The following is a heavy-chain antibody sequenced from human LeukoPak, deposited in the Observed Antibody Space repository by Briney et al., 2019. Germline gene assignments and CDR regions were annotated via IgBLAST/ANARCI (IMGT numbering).Heavy chain of an antibody. Sequence: GGSLRLSCAASGFTFSVYSMNWVRHAPGKGLEWVSYITSDSRTIYYADSVRGRFTISRDNAKKSLYLQLNSLRVDDTAVHYCARSTEWYADYWGQGALVTVSS. J-gene: IGHJ4*02. CDR3: ARSTEWYADY. D-gene: IGHD3-3*01. CDR2: ITSDSRTI. V-gene: IGHV3-48*01. CDR1: GFTFSVYS.